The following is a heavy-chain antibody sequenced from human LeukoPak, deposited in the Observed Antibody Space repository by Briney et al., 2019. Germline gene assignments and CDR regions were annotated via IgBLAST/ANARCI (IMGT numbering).Heavy chain of an antibody. CDR2: IYYSGST. V-gene: IGHV4-59*08. Sequence: SETLSLTCTVSGGSISSYYWSWIRQTPGKGLEWIGYIYYSGSTNYNPSLKSRVTISVDTSKNQFSLKLSSVTAADTAVYYCARSGGGWQGGSWEYYFDYWGQGTLVTVSS. D-gene: IGHD2-15*01. CDR1: GGSISSYY. CDR3: ARSGGGWQGGSWEYYFDY. J-gene: IGHJ4*02.